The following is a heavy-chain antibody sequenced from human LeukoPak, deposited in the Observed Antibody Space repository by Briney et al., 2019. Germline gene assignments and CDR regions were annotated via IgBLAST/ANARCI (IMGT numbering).Heavy chain of an antibody. V-gene: IGHV4-39*01. CDR3: ARRRAGRDWFDP. CDR1: GVSISSSNYY. J-gene: IGHJ5*02. Sequence: PSETLSLTCAVSGVSISSSNYYWGWIRQPPGQGLEWIGSIYYSGNTYYNPSLKSRVTISVDTSKNQFSLKLSSVTATDTAVYYCARRRAGRDWFDPWGQGTLVTVSS. CDR2: IYYSGNT. D-gene: IGHD6-19*01.